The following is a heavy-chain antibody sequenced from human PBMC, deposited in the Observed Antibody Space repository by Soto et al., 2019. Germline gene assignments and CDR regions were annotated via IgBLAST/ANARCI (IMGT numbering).Heavy chain of an antibody. CDR2: INHSGST. Sequence: SETLSLTCAVYGGSFSGYYWSWVRQPPGKGLEWIGEINHSGSTNYNPSLKSRVTISVDTSKNQFSLKLSSVTAADTAVYYCGAGRYGMDVWGQGTTVTVSS. CDR1: GGSFSGYY. V-gene: IGHV4-34*01. CDR3: GAGRYGMDV. J-gene: IGHJ6*02.